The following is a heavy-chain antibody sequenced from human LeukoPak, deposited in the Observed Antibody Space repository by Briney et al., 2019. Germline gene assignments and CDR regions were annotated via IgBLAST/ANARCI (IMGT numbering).Heavy chain of an antibody. J-gene: IGHJ5*02. V-gene: IGHV3-21*01. D-gene: IGHD6-13*01. CDR3: ARGHIAANNSFDP. CDR1: GFTFSSYS. CDR2: ISSSSSYI. Sequence: GGSLRLSCAASGFTFSSYSMNWVRQSPGKGLEWGSSISSSSSYIYYADSVKGRFTISRDNAKNSLYLQMNSLRAEDTAVYYCARGHIAANNSFDPWGQGTLVTVSS.